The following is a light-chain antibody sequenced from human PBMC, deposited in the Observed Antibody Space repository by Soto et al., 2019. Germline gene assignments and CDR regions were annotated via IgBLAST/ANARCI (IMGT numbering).Light chain of an antibody. V-gene: IGKV1-39*01. CDR1: QTIISF. Sequence: DIQMTQSPSSLSASVGDRLTITCRASQTIISFLNWYQQKPGKAPKLLIYAASSLQSGVPSRFSGSGSGTDFTLNISSLQPEDFAPYYCQQSYDTPYTFGQGTKLEIK. J-gene: IGKJ2*01. CDR2: AAS. CDR3: QQSYDTPYT.